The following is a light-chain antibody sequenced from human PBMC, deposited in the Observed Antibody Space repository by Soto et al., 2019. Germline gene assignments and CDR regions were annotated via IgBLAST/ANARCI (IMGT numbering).Light chain of an antibody. V-gene: IGKV3-15*01. J-gene: IGKJ1*01. CDR3: QQYNERPPWT. Sequence: EIVMTQSPATLSVSPGESVTLSCRASLTMNNNIAWYQHKPGQAPRLLIFGASSRATGVPGRFNGSGFGTEFTLSISSLQSEDFAVYYCQQYNERPPWTFGQGTTVE. CDR1: LTMNNN. CDR2: GAS.